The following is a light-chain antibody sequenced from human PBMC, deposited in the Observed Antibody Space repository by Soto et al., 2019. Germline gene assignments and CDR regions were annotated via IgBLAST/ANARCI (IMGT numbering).Light chain of an antibody. CDR2: DAY. V-gene: IGKV1-5*01. CDR1: QTISSW. Sequence: DIQMTQSPSTLSASVGDRVTITCRASQTISSWLAWYQQLPGKAPKLLIYDAYTLETGVPSRVRGSGSGTDFTLTISSLEADEFATYYCQQYDSYSWTFGQGTKV. J-gene: IGKJ1*01. CDR3: QQYDSYSWT.